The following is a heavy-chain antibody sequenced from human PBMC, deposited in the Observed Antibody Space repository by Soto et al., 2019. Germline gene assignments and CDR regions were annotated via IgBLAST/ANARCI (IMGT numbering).Heavy chain of an antibody. D-gene: IGHD4-17*01. CDR3: ARVGLRYYYGMDV. CDR2: ISYDGSNK. CDR1: GFTFSSYA. J-gene: IGHJ6*02. Sequence: GGSLRLSCAASGFTFSSYAMHWVRQAPGKGLEWVAVISYDGSNKYYADSVKGRFTISRDNSKNTLYLQMNSLRAEDTAVYYCARVGLRYYYGMDVWGQGTTVTVSS. V-gene: IGHV3-30-3*01.